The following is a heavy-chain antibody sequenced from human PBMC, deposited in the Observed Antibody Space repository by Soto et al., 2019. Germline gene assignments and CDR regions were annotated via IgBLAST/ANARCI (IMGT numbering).Heavy chain of an antibody. CDR3: AHRYSSSGYYFDY. CDR2: IYWDDDN. CDR1: GFSLSTSGVG. V-gene: IGHV2-5*02. Sequence: QITLKESGTTLEKPTQTLTLTCTFSGFSLSTSGVGVGWIRQPPGKALEWLTLIYWDDDNRYSPSLKSRLTITQDTSKNQEILKMINMDPLDTATYYCAHRYSSSGYYFDYWGEGTLVTDTS. D-gene: IGHD6-13*01. J-gene: IGHJ4*02.